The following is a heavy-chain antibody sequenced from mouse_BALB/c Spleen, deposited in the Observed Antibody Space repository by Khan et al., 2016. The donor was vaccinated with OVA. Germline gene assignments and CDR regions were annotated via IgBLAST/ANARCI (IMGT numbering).Heavy chain of an antibody. Sequence: EVELVESGGGLVQPGGSLKLSCAASGFTFSGYGMSWVRQTPDKRLELVATINSNGGTSYYPDSVKGRFTISRDNAKNTLHLQMSSLKSEDTAMXYCATLYYSYDGGSGYFNVGAQGPRSPSPQ. V-gene: IGHV5-6-3*01. J-gene: IGHJ1*01. CDR1: GFTFSGYG. CDR2: INSNGGTS. CDR3: ATLYYSYDGGSGYFNV. D-gene: IGHD2-12*01.